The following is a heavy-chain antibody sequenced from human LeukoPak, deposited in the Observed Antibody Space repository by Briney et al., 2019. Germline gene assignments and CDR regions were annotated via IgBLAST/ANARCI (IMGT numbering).Heavy chain of an antibody. J-gene: IGHJ3*02. CDR2: MNPNSGNT. CDR3: ATKGPSYGNAFDI. D-gene: IGHD3-10*01. CDR1: GYTFTSYD. Sequence: ASVKVSCKASGYTFTSYDINWVRQATGQGLEWMGWMNPNSGNTGYAQEFQGRVSMTRNTSIRTAYMELSSLRFEDTAVYYCATKGPSYGNAFDIWGQGTMVTVSS. V-gene: IGHV1-8*01.